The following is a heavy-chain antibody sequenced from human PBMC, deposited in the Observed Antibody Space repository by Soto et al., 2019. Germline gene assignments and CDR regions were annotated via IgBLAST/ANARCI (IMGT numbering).Heavy chain of an antibody. CDR2: ISAYNGNT. D-gene: IGHD3-10*01. J-gene: IGHJ6*02. V-gene: IGHV1-18*01. Sequence: GASVKVSCTASGYTFTSDGISCVRQAPGQGLEWMGWISAYNGNTNYAQKLQGRVTMTTDTSTSTAYMELRSLRSDDTAVYYCARDGLLRHPRSYDYYYYGMDVWGQGTTVTVSS. CDR1: GYTFTSDG. CDR3: ARDGLLRHPRSYDYYYYGMDV.